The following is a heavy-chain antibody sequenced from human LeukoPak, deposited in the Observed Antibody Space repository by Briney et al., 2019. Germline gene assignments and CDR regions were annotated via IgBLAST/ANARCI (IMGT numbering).Heavy chain of an antibody. CDR3: ARGSKGYSYGCFDY. CDR1: GYSISSGYF. CDR2: LYQSETA. J-gene: IGHJ4*02. Sequence: SETLSLTCTVSGYSISSGYFWGWMRQPPGKGLEWIGSLYQSETAHYNPSLKSRVTISVDTSKNQFSLKLRSVMAADTAVYYCARGSKGYSYGCFDYWGQGTLVTVSS. V-gene: IGHV4-38-2*02. D-gene: IGHD5-18*01.